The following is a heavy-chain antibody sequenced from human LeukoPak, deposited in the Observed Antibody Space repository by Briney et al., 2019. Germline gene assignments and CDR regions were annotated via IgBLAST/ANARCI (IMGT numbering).Heavy chain of an antibody. CDR2: FDPEDGET. V-gene: IGHV1-24*01. J-gene: IGHJ3*02. CDR3: ATTRYFKVIHAFDI. D-gene: IGHD3-9*01. CDR1: GYTLTELS. Sequence: ASVTVSCKVSGYTLTELSMHWVRQAPGKGLEWMGGFDPEDGETIYAQKFQGRVTMTEDTSTDTAYMELSSLRSEDTAVYYCATTRYFKVIHAFDIWGQGTMVTVSS.